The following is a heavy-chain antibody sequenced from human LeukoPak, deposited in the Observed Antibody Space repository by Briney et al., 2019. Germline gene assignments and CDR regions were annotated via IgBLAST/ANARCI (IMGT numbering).Heavy chain of an antibody. V-gene: IGHV3-21*01. Sequence: GGSLRLSCAASGFTFSSYSMNWVRQAPGKGLEWVSSISSSSSYRYYADSVKVRFTISRDNAKNSLYLQMNSLRAEDTAVYYCARDPEWASVVVPAAIDYWGQGTLVTVSS. CDR1: GFTFSSYS. D-gene: IGHD2-2*01. CDR2: ISSSSSYR. J-gene: IGHJ4*02. CDR3: ARDPEWASVVVPAAIDY.